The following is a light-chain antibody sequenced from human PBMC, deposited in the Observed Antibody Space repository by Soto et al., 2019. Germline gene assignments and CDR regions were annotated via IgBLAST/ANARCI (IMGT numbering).Light chain of an antibody. CDR2: DAS. Sequence: DIPMTQSPSSLSASVGDRAIITCQASQDINNYLNWYQHKPGKAPNLLIYDASYLETGVPSRFSGSGSGTNFTFTISSLQPEDVATYYCQQFDNLLLYTFGQGTKLEIK. J-gene: IGKJ2*01. CDR3: QQFDNLLLYT. V-gene: IGKV1-33*01. CDR1: QDINNY.